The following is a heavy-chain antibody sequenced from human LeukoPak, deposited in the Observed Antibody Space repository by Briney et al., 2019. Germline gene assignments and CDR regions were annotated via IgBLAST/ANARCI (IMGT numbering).Heavy chain of an antibody. CDR3: ARDGGTSGWYTFDY. D-gene: IGHD6-19*01. CDR2: TYYRSKWYN. CDR1: GDSFYSKNGA. J-gene: IGHJ4*02. V-gene: IGHV6-1*01. Sequence: SQTLSVTCAISGDSFYSKNGAWNWIRQSPSRGLEWLGRTYYRSKWYNDYAVSVQGRITINPDTSKNQFSLQLNSVTPEDTAVYYCARDGGTSGWYTFDYWGQGTLVTVSS.